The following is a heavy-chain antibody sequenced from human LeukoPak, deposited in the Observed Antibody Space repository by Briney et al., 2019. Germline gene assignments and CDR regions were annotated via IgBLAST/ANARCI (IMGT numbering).Heavy chain of an antibody. Sequence: PGGSLRLSCAASGFTFSSYGMHWVRQAPGKGLEWVAVIRYDGNNKYYAESVKGRFTISRDISKNTLYLQMNSLRAEDTAVYYCAKDRLPLGELSLFDYWGQGTLVTVSS. CDR2: IRYDGNNK. J-gene: IGHJ4*02. V-gene: IGHV3-30*02. CDR1: GFTFSSYG. CDR3: AKDRLPLGELSLFDY. D-gene: IGHD3-16*02.